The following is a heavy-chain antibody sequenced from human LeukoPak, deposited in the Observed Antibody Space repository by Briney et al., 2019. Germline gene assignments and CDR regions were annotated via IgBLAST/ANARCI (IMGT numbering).Heavy chain of an antibody. CDR3: ARDGLSYTNPNNWFDP. CDR2: ISAYNGDT. D-gene: IGHD2-2*02. CDR1: GYPFSSYY. Sequence: ASVKVSYTASGYPFSSYYINGVRQAPGQGLEWMGWISAYNGDTNYAQNLQGRVTMTTDTSTDTAYMELRSLRSDDTAVYYCARDGLSYTNPNNWFDPWGPGTLVTVSS. V-gene: IGHV1-18*01. J-gene: IGHJ5*02.